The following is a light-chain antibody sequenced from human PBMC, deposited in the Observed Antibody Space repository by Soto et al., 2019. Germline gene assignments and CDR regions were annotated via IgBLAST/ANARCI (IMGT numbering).Light chain of an antibody. CDR3: SSYTRSSRPV. J-gene: IGLJ3*02. CDR2: EVT. V-gene: IGLV2-14*01. Sequence: QSALTQPASVSGSPGQSITISCTGTSSDVGGYNYVSWYQQHPGKAPKLIIYEVTNRPSGVSSRFSGSKSGDTASLTISGLQAEDEADYYCSSYTRSSRPVFGVGTKFTVL. CDR1: SSDVGGYNY.